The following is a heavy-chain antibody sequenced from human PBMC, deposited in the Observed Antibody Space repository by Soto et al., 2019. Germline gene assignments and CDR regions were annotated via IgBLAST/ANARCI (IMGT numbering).Heavy chain of an antibody. CDR2: IAYHGSSA. J-gene: IGHJ6*02. CDR3: VKDRTPDWNYPGMDV. CDR1: GFSFSTYA. V-gene: IGHV3-64D*08. Sequence: PGGSLRLSCAVSGFSFSTYAMHWVRRAPGKGLEFVSVIAYHGSSAFYADSLKGRFTVSRGNSRNTLYLHMNNLRPEDSATYYCVKDRTPDWNYPGMDVWGQGTTVTVSS. D-gene: IGHD2-21*01.